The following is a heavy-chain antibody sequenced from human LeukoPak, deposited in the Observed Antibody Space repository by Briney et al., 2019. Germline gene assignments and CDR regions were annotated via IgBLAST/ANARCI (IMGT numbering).Heavy chain of an antibody. CDR1: GVSISSYY. CDR3: ARSALWSPFDAFDI. Sequence: SETLSLTCTVSGVSISSYYWSWIRQPPGKGLEWIGYIYYSGSTNYNPSLKSRVTISVDTSKNQFSLKLSSVTAADTAVYYCARSALWSPFDAFDIWGQGTMVTVSS. CDR2: IYYSGST. V-gene: IGHV4-59*01. D-gene: IGHD5-18*01. J-gene: IGHJ3*02.